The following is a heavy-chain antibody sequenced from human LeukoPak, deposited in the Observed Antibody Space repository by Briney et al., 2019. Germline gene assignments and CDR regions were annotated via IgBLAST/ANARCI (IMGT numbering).Heavy chain of an antibody. D-gene: IGHD3-22*01. CDR2: INPNSGDT. V-gene: IGHV1-2*02. J-gene: IGHJ5*02. CDR1: GYIFTGYH. Sequence: ASVKVSFTASGYIFTGYHMHWVRQAPGQGHEWMGWINPNSGDTNYAQKFQGRVTMTRATSISTAYMELSSLRSDDTAEYYCARDDRVVIITTPTFHSEDNWFDPWGQGTLVTVPS. CDR3: ARDDRVVIITTPTFHSEDNWFDP.